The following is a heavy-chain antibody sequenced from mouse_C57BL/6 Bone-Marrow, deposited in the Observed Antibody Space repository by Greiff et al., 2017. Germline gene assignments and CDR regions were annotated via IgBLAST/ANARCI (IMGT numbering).Heavy chain of an antibody. CDR2: IWSGGST. V-gene: IGHV2-2*01. Sequence: VQLQQSGPGLVQPSQSLSITCTVSGFSLTSYGVHWVRQSPGKGLEWLGVIWSGGSTDYNAAFISRLSISKDNSKSQVFFKMNSLQADDTAIYYCARKEGNWDWFAYWGQGTLVTVSA. CDR1: GFSLTSYG. D-gene: IGHD4-1*01. J-gene: IGHJ3*01. CDR3: ARKEGNWDWFAY.